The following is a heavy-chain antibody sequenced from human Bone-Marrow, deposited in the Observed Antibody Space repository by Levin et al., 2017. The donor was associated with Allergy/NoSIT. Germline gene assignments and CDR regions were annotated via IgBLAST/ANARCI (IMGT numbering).Heavy chain of an antibody. CDR2: IRSKAYGGTT. V-gene: IGHV3-49*04. CDR1: GFTFGDYA. CDR3: RATSSGYYDYIWGSYRGYYSYFDY. J-gene: IGHJ4*02. D-gene: IGHD3-16*02. Sequence: GGSLRLSCTASGFTFGDYAMSWVRQAPGKGLEWVGFIRSKAYGGTTEYAASVKGRFTISRDDSKSIAYLQMNSLKTEDTAVYYCRATSSGYYDYIWGSYRGYYSYFDYWGQGTLVTVSS.